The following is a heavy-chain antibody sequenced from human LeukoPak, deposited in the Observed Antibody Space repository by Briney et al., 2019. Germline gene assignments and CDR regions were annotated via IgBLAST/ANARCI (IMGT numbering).Heavy chain of an antibody. CDR1: GGTFSSYA. Sequence: SVKVSCKASGGTFSSYAISWVRQAPGQGLEWMGRIIPILGIANYAQKFQGRVTITADESTSTAYMELSSLRSEDTAVYYCARTSRVAATQGSIDYWGQGTLVTVSS. CDR3: ARTSRVAATQGSIDY. J-gene: IGHJ4*02. D-gene: IGHD2-15*01. V-gene: IGHV1-69*04. CDR2: IIPILGIA.